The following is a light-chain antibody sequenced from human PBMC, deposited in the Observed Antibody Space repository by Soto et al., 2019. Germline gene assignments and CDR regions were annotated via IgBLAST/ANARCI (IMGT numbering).Light chain of an antibody. V-gene: IGLV1-47*01. Sequence: QSVLTQPPSASGTPGQRVTISCSGSSSNIGSNYVYWYQQLPGTAPKPLIYRNNQRPSGVPDRFSGSKSGTSASLAISGLRSEDEADYYCAAWDDSSWVFGGGTKVTVL. CDR3: AAWDDSSWV. J-gene: IGLJ3*02. CDR2: RNN. CDR1: SSNIGSNY.